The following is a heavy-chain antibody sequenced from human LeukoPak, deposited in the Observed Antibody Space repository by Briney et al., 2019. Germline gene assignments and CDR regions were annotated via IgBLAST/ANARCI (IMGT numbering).Heavy chain of an antibody. CDR1: GGTFSTYA. J-gene: IGHJ3*02. CDR2: IIPIFGTA. CDR3: ASGLPRSAFDI. D-gene: IGHD3-16*01. V-gene: IGHV1-69*01. Sequence: SVKVSCKASGGTFSTYAISWVRQAPGQGLEWMGGIIPIFGTANYAQKFQGRVTITADESTSTAYMGLSSLRSEDTAVYYCASGLPRSAFDIWGQGTMVTVSS.